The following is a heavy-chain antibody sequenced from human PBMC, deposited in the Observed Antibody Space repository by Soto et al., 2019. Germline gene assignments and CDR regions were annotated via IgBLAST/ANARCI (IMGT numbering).Heavy chain of an antibody. CDR3: ARELVGATTYYYYGMDV. J-gene: IGHJ6*02. CDR2: ISYDGSNK. D-gene: IGHD1-26*01. Sequence: QVQLVESGGGVVQPGRSLRLSCAASGFTFSSYAMHWVRQAPGKGLEWVAVISYDGSNKYYADSVKGRFTISRDNSKNTLYLQINSLRAEDTAVYYCARELVGATTYYYYGMDVWGQGTTVTVSS. CDR1: GFTFSSYA. V-gene: IGHV3-30-3*01.